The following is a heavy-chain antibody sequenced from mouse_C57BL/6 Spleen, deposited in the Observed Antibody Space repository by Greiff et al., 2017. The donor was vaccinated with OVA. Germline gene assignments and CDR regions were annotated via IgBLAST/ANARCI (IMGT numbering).Heavy chain of an antibody. J-gene: IGHJ1*03. CDR3: ARSSYYYGSSYYWYFDV. D-gene: IGHD1-1*01. CDR2: IHPNSGST. CDR1: GYTFTSYW. V-gene: IGHV1-64*01. Sequence: QVQLQQPGAELVKPGASVKLSCKASGYTFTSYWMHWVKQRPGQGLEWIGMIHPNSGSTNYNEKFKSKATLTVDKSSSTAYMQLSSLTSEDSAVYYCARSSYYYGSSYYWYFDVWGTGTTVTVSS.